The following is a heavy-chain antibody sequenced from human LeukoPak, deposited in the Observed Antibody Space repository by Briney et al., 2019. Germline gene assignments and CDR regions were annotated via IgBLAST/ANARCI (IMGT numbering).Heavy chain of an antibody. J-gene: IGHJ4*02. D-gene: IGHD4-17*01. CDR3: ARDPDYGDYFDY. CDR2: IKQDGSEK. Sequence: ANIKQDGSEKYYVDSAKGRFTISRDKAKNSLYLQMNSLRAEDTAVYYCARDPDYGDYFDYWGQGTLVTVSS. V-gene: IGHV3-7*01.